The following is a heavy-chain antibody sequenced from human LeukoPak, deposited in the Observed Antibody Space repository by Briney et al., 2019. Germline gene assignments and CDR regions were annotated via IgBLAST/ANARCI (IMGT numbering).Heavy chain of an antibody. Sequence: PSETLSLTCTVSGGSINSYYWSWIWQPAGKGLEWIGRIYTSGSTNYNPSLKSRVTMSVDTSKNQFSLKLSSVTAADTAVYYCARLLSYGGTRGIDYWGQGTLVTVSS. CDR2: IYTSGST. CDR1: GGSINSYY. V-gene: IGHV4-4*07. J-gene: IGHJ4*02. D-gene: IGHD4-23*01. CDR3: ARLLSYGGTRGIDY.